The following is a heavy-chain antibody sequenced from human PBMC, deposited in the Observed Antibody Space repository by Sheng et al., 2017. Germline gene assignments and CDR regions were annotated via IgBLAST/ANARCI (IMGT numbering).Heavy chain of an antibody. CDR2: IYHSGST. J-gene: IGHJ6*02. V-gene: IGHV4-38-2*02. Sequence: QVQLQESGPGLVKPSETLSLTCAVSGYSISSGYYWGWIRQPPGKGLEWIGSIYHSGSTYYNPSLKSRVTISVDTSKNQFSLKLSSVTAADTAVYYCARERCSSTSCYSRYYYYGMDVWGQGTTVTVSS. D-gene: IGHD2-2*01. CDR1: GYSISSGYY. CDR3: ARERCSSTSCYSRYYYYGMDV.